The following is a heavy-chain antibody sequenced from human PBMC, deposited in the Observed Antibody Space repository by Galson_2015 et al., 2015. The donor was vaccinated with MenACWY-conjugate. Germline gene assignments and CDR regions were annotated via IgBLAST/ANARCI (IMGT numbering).Heavy chain of an antibody. CDR1: GFTFSSYS. Sequence: SLRLSCAASGFTFSSYSMNWVRQAPGKGLEWVSYISESSSTIVYADSVKGRFTISRDNAKNSLYLQMNSLRAEDTAIYYCGTDQNDYGDYWGQGTLVTVSS. J-gene: IGHJ4*02. CDR3: GTDQNDYGDY. V-gene: IGHV3-48*04. CDR2: ISESSSTI.